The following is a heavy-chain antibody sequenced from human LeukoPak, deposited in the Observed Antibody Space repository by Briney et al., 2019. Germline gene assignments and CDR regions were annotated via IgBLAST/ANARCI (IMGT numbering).Heavy chain of an antibody. CDR2: TYYRSKWYN. J-gene: IGHJ5*02. CDR3: TRNYGSSWLDT. V-gene: IGHV6-1*01. D-gene: IGHD6-13*01. CDR1: GDSVSSDSAS. Sequence: SQTLSLTCAISGDSVSSDSASWTWLRQSPSRGLEWLGRTYYRSKWYNDYAVSLKSRININPDTSKNHFSLQLNSVTPEDTAVYYCTRNYGSSWLDTWGQGTLVTVSS.